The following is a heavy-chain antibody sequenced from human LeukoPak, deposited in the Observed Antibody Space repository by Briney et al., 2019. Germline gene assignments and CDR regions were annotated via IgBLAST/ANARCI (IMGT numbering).Heavy chain of an antibody. D-gene: IGHD2-21*02. CDR2: IYYSGST. V-gene: IGHV4-59*01. CDR1: GGSISSYY. Sequence: PSETLSLTCTVYGGSISSYYWSWLRQPPGKGLEWIGYIYYSGSTNYNPSLKSRVTISVDTSKNQFSLKLSSVTAADTAVYYCARDSSYCGGDCYSFDYWGQGTLVTVSS. J-gene: IGHJ4*02. CDR3: ARDSSYCGGDCYSFDY.